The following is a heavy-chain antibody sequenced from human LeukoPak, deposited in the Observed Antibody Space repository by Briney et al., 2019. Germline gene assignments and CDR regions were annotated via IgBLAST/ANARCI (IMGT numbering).Heavy chain of an antibody. CDR3: ARAGPIDY. V-gene: IGHV3-53*01. Sequence: GSLRLSCGAPGVLVSSKDMDWVRQAPGKGLEWVSVIYSGGSTYYAASVEGRFTISRDNSKNTVYLQMNNLRVDDTAVYYCARAGPIDYWGQGILVTVSS. CDR2: IYSGGST. CDR1: GVLVSSKD. J-gene: IGHJ4*02.